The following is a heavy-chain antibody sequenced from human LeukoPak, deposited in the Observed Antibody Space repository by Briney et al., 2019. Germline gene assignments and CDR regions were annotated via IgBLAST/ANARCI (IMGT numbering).Heavy chain of an antibody. CDR1: GGSFSAYY. D-gene: IGHD3-22*01. J-gene: IGHJ4*02. CDR3: ARGLTYYYDSSGYY. V-gene: IGHV4-34*01. Sequence: SETLSLTCAVYGGSFSAYYWSWIRQPPGKGLEWIGEINHSGSTNYNPSLKSRVTISVDTSKNQFSLKLSSVTAADTAVYYCARGLTYYYDSSGYYWGEGTLVTVSS. CDR2: INHSGST.